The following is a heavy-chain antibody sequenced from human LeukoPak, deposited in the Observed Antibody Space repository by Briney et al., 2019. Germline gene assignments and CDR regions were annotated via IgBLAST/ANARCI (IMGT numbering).Heavy chain of an antibody. V-gene: IGHV1-18*01. CDR2: ISAYNGNT. D-gene: IGHD3-22*01. Sequence: ASVKVSCKASGYTFTSYGISWVRQAPGQGLEWMGWISAYNGNTNYAQKLQGRVTMTTDTSTSTAYMELRSLRSDDTAVYYCARDWMYYYDSSGYSNFDYWGQGTLVTVSS. CDR1: GYTFTSYG. J-gene: IGHJ4*02. CDR3: ARDWMYYYDSSGYSNFDY.